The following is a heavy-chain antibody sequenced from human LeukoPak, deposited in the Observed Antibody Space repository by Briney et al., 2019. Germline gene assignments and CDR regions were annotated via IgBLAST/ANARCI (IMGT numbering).Heavy chain of an antibody. CDR1: GFTFGSFG. CDR3: ARVFAFHGWCLDV. V-gene: IGHV3-48*01. J-gene: IGHJ6*02. D-gene: IGHD2-8*01. CDR2: IGSSSSTI. Sequence: GGSLRLSCAASGFTFGSFGMNWVRQALGKGLEWVSYIGSSSSTIYCADSVKGRFTISRDNAKNSLYLQMNSLRAEDTAVYYCARVFAFHGWCLDVWGQGTTVTVSS.